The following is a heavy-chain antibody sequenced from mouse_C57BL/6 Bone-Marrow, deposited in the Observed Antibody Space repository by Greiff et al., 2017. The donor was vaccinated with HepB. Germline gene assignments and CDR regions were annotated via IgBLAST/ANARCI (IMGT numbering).Heavy chain of an antibody. D-gene: IGHD1-1*01. CDR1: GYTFTSYW. CDR2: IDPSDSYT. J-gene: IGHJ4*01. CDR3: ARLLRYYAMDY. V-gene: IGHV1-50*01. Sequence: VQLQQPGAELVKPGASVKLSCKASGYTFTSYWMQWVEQRPGQGLEWIGEIDPSDSYTNYNQKFKGKATLTVDTSSSTAYMQLSSLTSEDSAVYYCARLLRYYAMDYWGQGTSVTVSS.